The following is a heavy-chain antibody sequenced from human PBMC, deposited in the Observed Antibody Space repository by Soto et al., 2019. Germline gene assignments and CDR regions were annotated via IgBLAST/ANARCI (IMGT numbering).Heavy chain of an antibody. CDR1: GGSISSYC. CDR2: IYYSGST. Sequence: ETLSLTCTVSGGSISSYCWSWIRQPPGKGLEWIGYIYYSGSTNYNPSLKSRVTISVDTSKNQFSLKLSSVTAADTAVYYCARGNYDILTGYYTFDYWGQGTLVTVSS. D-gene: IGHD3-9*01. J-gene: IGHJ4*02. CDR3: ARGNYDILTGYYTFDY. V-gene: IGHV4-59*01.